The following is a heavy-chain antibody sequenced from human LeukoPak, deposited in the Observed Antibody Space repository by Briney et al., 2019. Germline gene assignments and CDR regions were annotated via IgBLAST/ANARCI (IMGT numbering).Heavy chain of an antibody. CDR3: ARCDSSGYYSQDYYCYYGMDV. Sequence: ASVKVSCKASGYTFTSYYMHWVRQAPGQGLEWMGIIIPSGGSTSYAQKFQGRVTMTRDTSTSTVYMELSSLRSEDTAVYYCARCDSSGYYSQDYYCYYGMDVWGQGTTVTVSS. V-gene: IGHV1-46*01. J-gene: IGHJ6*02. CDR1: GYTFTSYY. CDR2: IIPSGGST. D-gene: IGHD3-22*01.